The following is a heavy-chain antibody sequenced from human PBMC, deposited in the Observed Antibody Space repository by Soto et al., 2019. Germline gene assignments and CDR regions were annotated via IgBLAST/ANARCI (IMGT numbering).Heavy chain of an antibody. V-gene: IGHV3-23*01. CDR2: MSGGDGNT. CDR1: GFTIDNYG. J-gene: IGHJ6*02. D-gene: IGHD2-2*01. CDR3: ARGVNAPSYYYGMDV. Sequence: GGSLRLSCAASGFTIDNYGMSWVRQVPGKGLEWVSGMSGGDGNTYYADSVKGRFTISRDNSRNTLYLQMNSLRAEDTAVYYCARGVNAPSYYYGMDVWGPGTTVTVSS.